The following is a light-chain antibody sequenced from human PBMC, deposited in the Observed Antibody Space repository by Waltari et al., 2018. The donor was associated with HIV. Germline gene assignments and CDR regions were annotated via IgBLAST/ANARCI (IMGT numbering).Light chain of an antibody. CDR1: SSNIGAGYG. CDR3: QSYDSSLSVVV. CDR2: DNP. Sequence: QSVLTQPPSVSGAPGQRVTISCTGSSSNIGAGYGVHWYQQLPGTAPKLLIYDNPNRPSGIPGRFSGSKSDASASLAITGLQAEDEADYYCQSYDSSLSVVVFGGETKLTVL. J-gene: IGLJ2*01. V-gene: IGLV1-40*01.